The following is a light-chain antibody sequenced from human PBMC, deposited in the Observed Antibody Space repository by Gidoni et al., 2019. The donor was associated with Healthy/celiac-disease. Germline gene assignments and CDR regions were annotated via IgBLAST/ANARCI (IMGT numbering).Light chain of an antibody. CDR2: GAS. V-gene: IGKV3-15*01. CDR3: QQYNNWPGT. J-gene: IGKJ1*01. Sequence: IVLTQSPATLSVSPGERATLSCRASQSVSSNLDWYQQKPGQAPRLLIYGASTRATGIPARFSGSGSGTEFTLTISSLQSEDFAVYYCQQYNNWPGTFGQGTKVEIK. CDR1: QSVSSN.